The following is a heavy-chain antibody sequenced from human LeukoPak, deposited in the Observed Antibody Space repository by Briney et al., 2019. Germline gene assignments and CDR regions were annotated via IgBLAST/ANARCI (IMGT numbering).Heavy chain of an antibody. CDR1: GFTFNAYS. V-gene: IGHV3-21*01. D-gene: IGHD6-19*01. J-gene: IGHJ3*01. Sequence: GGSLRLSCAASGFTFNAYSMGWVRQAPGKGLEWVSSITRGSIYTFYADSVKGRFAISRDNSKTTLYLQMISLRAEDTAIYYCAKDLGWAFDVWGQGTMVTVSS. CDR2: ITRGSIYT. CDR3: AKDLGWAFDV.